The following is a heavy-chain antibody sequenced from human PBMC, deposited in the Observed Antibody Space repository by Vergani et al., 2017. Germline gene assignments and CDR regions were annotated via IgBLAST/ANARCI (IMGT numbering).Heavy chain of an antibody. D-gene: IGHD3-10*01. CDR3: ARGHIVRGVITDY. V-gene: IGHV4-31*11. Sequence: QVQLQESGPGVVKPSQTLSLTCAVSGGSISSGDHCWTWIRQRPGKGLEWIGYIFYSGTTYDNPSLRSRLTISVDTSQNQFSLKLRSVTAADTAVYYCARGHIVRGVITDYWGQGTLVTVSS. J-gene: IGHJ4*02. CDR1: GGSISSGDHC. CDR2: IFYSGTT.